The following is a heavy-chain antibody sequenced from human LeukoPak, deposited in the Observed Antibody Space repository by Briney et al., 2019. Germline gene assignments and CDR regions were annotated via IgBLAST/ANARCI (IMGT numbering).Heavy chain of an antibody. D-gene: IGHD3-22*01. J-gene: IGHJ4*02. CDR2: IYPGDSDT. V-gene: IGHV5-51*01. CDR3: ARRISVTYYYDSSGYYYFDY. Sequence: GESLKISCKGSGYSFTSYWIGWVRQMPGKGLEWMGIIYPGDSDTRYSPSFQGQVTISADKSISTAYLQWSSLKASDTAMYYCARRISVTYYYDSSGYYYFDYWGQGTLATVSS. CDR1: GYSFTSYW.